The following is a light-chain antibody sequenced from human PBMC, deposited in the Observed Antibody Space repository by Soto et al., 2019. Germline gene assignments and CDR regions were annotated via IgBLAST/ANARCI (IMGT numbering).Light chain of an antibody. CDR1: SSDVGDYNF. J-gene: IGLJ1*01. CDR2: EVS. V-gene: IGLV2-8*01. Sequence: QSALTQPPSASGSPGQSVTISCTGTSSDVGDYNFVSWYQQHPGKAPKLMIYEVSERPSGVPDRFSGSKSGNTASLTVSELQAEDEADYYCSSFSGSNNYVFGTGTKLTVL. CDR3: SSFSGSNNYV.